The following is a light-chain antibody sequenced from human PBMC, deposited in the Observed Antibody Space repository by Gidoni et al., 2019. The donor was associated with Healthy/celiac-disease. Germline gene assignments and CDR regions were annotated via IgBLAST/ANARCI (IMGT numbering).Light chain of an antibody. Sequence: IQMTQSPSSLSASVGDRVTITCQASHAIKDFLNWYQQKPGIPPILLIYDAYNLETGVPSRFSGSASGTDFTFTISSLQPEDVGTYYCQQYDDLPFTFGPGTRVDIK. CDR1: HAIKDF. CDR2: DAY. J-gene: IGKJ3*01. V-gene: IGKV1-33*01. CDR3: QQYDDLPFT.